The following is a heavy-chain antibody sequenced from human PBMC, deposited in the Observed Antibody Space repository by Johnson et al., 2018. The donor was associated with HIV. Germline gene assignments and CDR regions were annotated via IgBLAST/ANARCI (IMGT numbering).Heavy chain of an antibody. D-gene: IGHD2-21*02. Sequence: QVQLVESGGGVVQPGRSLRLSCAASGFTFSQFAMHWVRQAPGKGLEWVAIISYDGNNKYYADSVKGRFTISRDNSKNTLYLQMNSLRAEDTAVYYCARPHIVVVTAGYAFDIWGQGTMVIVSS. V-gene: IGHV3-30-3*01. CDR3: ARPHIVVVTAGYAFDI. J-gene: IGHJ3*02. CDR1: GFTFSQFA. CDR2: ISYDGNNK.